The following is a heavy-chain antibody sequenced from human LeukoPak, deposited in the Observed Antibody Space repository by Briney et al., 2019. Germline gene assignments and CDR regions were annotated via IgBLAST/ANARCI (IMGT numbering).Heavy chain of an antibody. CDR2: ISWNSGSI. J-gene: IGHJ4*02. Sequence: PGGSLRLSCAGSGFTFDDYAMHWVRHAPGKGLEWVSGISWNSGSIGYADFVKGRFTISRDNAKKSLYLQMNSLRAEDTALYYCAKGYYYDSSGHFDYWGQGTLVTVSS. V-gene: IGHV3-9*01. D-gene: IGHD3-22*01. CDR3: AKGYYYDSSGHFDY. CDR1: GFTFDDYA.